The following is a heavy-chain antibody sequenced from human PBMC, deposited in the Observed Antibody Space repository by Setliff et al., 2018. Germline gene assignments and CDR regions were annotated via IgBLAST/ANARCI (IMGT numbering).Heavy chain of an antibody. CDR3: GRASRFGTIVYRGDYYMDV. V-gene: IGHV7-4-1*02. CDR1: GYTFTTYA. Sequence: ASVKVSCKASGYTFTTYAMGWMRQAPGQGLERMGWINTNTGNPSYAQGFTGRFVFSLDTSVSTAYPQIISLEAEDSAVYYCGRASRFGTIVYRGDYYMDVWGKGTTVTVSS. CDR2: INTNTGNP. D-gene: IGHD3-10*01. J-gene: IGHJ6*03.